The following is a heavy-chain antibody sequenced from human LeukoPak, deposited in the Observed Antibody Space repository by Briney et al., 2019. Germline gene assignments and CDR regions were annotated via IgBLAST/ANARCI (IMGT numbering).Heavy chain of an antibody. D-gene: IGHD3-22*01. CDR3: ATYYYDSGGFYFHH. V-gene: IGHV3-64*01. CDR1: GFTFRSYG. CDR2: ISSNGGRT. J-gene: IGHJ1*01. Sequence: PGGSLRLSCAASGFTFRSYGMHWVRQAPGKGLEYVSAISSNGGRTYYANSVKGRFTISRDNSRNTLYLQMGSLRAEDMAVYYCATYYYDSGGFYFHHWGQGTLVTVSS.